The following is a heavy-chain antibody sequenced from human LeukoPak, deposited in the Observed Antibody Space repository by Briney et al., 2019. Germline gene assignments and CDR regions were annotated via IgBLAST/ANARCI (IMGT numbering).Heavy chain of an antibody. CDR2: ISYDGSNK. Sequence: GGSLRLSCAASGFTFSTYTMHWVRHAPGKGLEWVAVISYDGSNKYYADSVKGRFTISRDTSKNTLYLQMNSLRAEDTAVYSCARAFYRFGVVTGWFDPWGQGTLVTVSS. D-gene: IGHD3-3*01. CDR3: ARAFYRFGVVTGWFDP. V-gene: IGHV3-30*01. CDR1: GFTFSTYT. J-gene: IGHJ5*02.